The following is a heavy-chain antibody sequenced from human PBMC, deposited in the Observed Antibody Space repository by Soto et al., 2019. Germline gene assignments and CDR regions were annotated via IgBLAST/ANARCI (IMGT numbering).Heavy chain of an antibody. CDR1: GYTFTNYW. CDR2: IYPGDSDT. Sequence: GESLKISCKGSGYTFTNYWIGWVRQMPGKGLEWMGIIYPGDSDTKYNPSFQGQVTISADKSTTTTYLRWTSLKASDTAIYYCAASIFYYGMVVWGQGTTVTVSS. CDR3: AASIFYYGMVV. J-gene: IGHJ6*02. V-gene: IGHV5-51*01.